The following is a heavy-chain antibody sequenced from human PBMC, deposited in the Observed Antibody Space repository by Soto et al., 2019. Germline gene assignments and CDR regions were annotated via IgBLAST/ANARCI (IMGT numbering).Heavy chain of an antibody. CDR1: GGSISSYY. J-gene: IGHJ4*02. CDR2: IYYSGST. D-gene: IGHD6-19*01. V-gene: IGHV4-59*01. CDR3: ARITSSGWYLGLDY. Sequence: TSETLSLTCTVSGGSISSYYWSWIRQPPGKGLEWIGYIYYSGSTNYNPSLKSRVTISVDTSKNQFSLKLSSVTAADTAVYYCARITSSGWYLGLDYWGQGTLVTVSS.